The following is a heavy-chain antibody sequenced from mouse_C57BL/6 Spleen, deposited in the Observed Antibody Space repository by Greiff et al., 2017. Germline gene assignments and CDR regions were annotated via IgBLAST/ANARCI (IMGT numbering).Heavy chain of an antibody. D-gene: IGHD2-5*01. CDR3: ARGGSNYSAWFAY. CDR2: IDPSDSET. Sequence: VQLQQPGAELVRPGSSVKLSCKASGYTFTSYWMHWVKQRPIQGLEWIGNIDPSDSETHYNQKFKDKATLTVDKSSSTAYMQLSSLTSEDSAVYYCARGGSNYSAWFAYWGQGTLVTVSA. CDR1: GYTFTSYW. J-gene: IGHJ3*01. V-gene: IGHV1-52*01.